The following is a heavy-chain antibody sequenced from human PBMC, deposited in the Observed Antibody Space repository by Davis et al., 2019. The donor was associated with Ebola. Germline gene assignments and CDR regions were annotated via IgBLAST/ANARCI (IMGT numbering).Heavy chain of an antibody. V-gene: IGHV4-59*01. D-gene: IGHD4-17*01. Sequence: SETLSPTCTVSGDSITGYYWNWIRQSPGKRLEWIGYFYYTGSTNYNPSLKSRVTISVDTSKNQFSLKLSSVTAADTAVYYCARGNYGDYIVLYYYNMDVWGQGTTVTVSS. CDR3: ARGNYGDYIVLYYYNMDV. CDR2: FYYTGST. J-gene: IGHJ6*02. CDR1: GDSITGYY.